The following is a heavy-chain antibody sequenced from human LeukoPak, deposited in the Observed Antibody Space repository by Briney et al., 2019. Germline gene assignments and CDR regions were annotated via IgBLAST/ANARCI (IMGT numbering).Heavy chain of an antibody. J-gene: IGHJ4*02. V-gene: IGHV4-59*01. D-gene: IGHD6-13*01. CDR2: IYHSRST. CDR3: ATGYSSTWYYFDY. CDR1: GDSISSYY. Sequence: SENLSLTCTVSGDSISSYYWSWVRQPPGKGLEWIGYIYHSRSTNYNPSLKSRVTISADTSKDQFSLKLASVTAADTAVYYCATGYSSTWYYFDYWGQGTLVTVSS.